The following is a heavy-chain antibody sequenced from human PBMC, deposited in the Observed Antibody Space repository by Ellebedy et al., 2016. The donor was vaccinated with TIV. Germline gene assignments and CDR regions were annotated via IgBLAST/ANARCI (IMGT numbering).Heavy chain of an antibody. D-gene: IGHD3-10*01. Sequence: GGSLRLXXEASGFTFSSFWMGWVRQAPGKGLEWVANVLQDGSERYYVDSVKGRFTISRDNAKNSLFLQMSSLRLEDTAVYYCARARGSSPREIDYWGQGTLISVSS. CDR1: GFTFSSFW. V-gene: IGHV3-7*03. J-gene: IGHJ4*02. CDR2: VLQDGSER. CDR3: ARARGSSPREIDY.